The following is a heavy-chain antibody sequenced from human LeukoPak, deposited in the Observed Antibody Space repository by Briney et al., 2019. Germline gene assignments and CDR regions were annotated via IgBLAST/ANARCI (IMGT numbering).Heavy chain of an antibody. Sequence: EPGGSLRLSCAASEFSVSSNYMNWVRQAPGKGLEWVSVIYSDGATFYADSVKGRFTISRDSSSITLFAQMNSLKPGDTGVYYCAGESGLRNGVDVWGLGTTVTVSS. V-gene: IGHV3-66*02. CDR2: IYSDGAT. D-gene: IGHD2-8*01. CDR1: EFSVSSNY. CDR3: AGESGLRNGVDV. J-gene: IGHJ6*02.